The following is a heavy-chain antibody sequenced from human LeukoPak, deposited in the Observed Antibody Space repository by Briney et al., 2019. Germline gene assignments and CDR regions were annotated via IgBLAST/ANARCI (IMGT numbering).Heavy chain of an antibody. CDR3: AREKAATVISE. CDR2: IYTSGYT. CDR1: GDSLSSSY. J-gene: IGHJ4*02. D-gene: IGHD4-17*01. V-gene: IGHV4-4*07. Sequence: SETLSLTCTVSGDSLSSSYWSWVRQPAGKGLEWIGRIYTSGYTNYNPSLKSRVTMSIDTSKNQFSLKLSSVTAADTAVYYCAREKAATVISEWGQGTLVTVSS.